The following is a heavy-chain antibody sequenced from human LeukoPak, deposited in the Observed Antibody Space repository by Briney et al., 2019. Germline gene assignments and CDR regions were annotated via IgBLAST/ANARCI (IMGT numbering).Heavy chain of an antibody. D-gene: IGHD5-12*01. Sequence: GGSLRLSCAASEFTFSSYGMNWVRQAPGKGLEWVAFIRYGGSNKYYADSVKGRFTISRDNSKNTLYLQMNSLRAEDTAVYYCAKGSCYEHSYYYYYMDVWGKGTTVTISS. CDR3: AKGSCYEHSYYYYYMDV. CDR2: IRYGGSNK. V-gene: IGHV3-30*02. J-gene: IGHJ6*03. CDR1: EFTFSSYG.